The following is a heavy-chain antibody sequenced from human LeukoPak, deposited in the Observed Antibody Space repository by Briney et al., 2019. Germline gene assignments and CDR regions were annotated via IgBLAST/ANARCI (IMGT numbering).Heavy chain of an antibody. D-gene: IGHD5-18*01. CDR1: GGSISSSNW. Sequence: SETLSLTCAVSGGSISSSNWWSWVRQPPGKGLEWIGEIYHSGSTNYNPSLKSRVTISVDKSKNQFSLKLSSVTAADTAVYYCARGVGWIQDYFDYWGRGTLVTVSS. CDR3: ARGVGWIQDYFDY. CDR2: IYHSGST. J-gene: IGHJ4*02. V-gene: IGHV4-4*02.